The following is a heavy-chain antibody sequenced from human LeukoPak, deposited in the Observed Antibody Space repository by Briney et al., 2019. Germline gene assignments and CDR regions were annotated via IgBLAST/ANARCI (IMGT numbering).Heavy chain of an antibody. CDR2: IKQDVSER. CDR3: ARDIAMDGDRPWAFDI. Sequence: PGGSLRLSCAASGFTFSAYWMTWVRQAPGKGREWVANIKQDVSERYYVDSVKGRFTISRDNAKNSLYLQMNSLRAEDTAVYYCARDIAMDGDRPWAFDIWGQGTLVTVSS. CDR1: GFTFSAYW. J-gene: IGHJ3*02. V-gene: IGHV3-7*01. D-gene: IGHD4-17*01.